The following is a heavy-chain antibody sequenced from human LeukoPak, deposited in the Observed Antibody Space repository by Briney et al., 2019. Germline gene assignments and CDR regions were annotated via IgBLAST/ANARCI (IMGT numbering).Heavy chain of an antibody. CDR1: GFTFSSYA. Sequence: GGSLRLSCAASGFTFSSYAMSWVRQAPGKGLEWVSAISGSGGSTYYADSVKGRFTISRDNSKNTLYLQMNSLRAEDTAVYYCAKGSHSSSSGISIFDYWGQGALVTVSS. CDR2: ISGSGGST. D-gene: IGHD6-6*01. J-gene: IGHJ4*02. CDR3: AKGSHSSSSGISIFDY. V-gene: IGHV3-23*01.